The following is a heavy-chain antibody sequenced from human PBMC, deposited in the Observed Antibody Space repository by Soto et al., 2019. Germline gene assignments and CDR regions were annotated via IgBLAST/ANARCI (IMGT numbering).Heavy chain of an antibody. CDR3: AGARGYNYGFDY. CDR2: VFSGGVT. CDR1: GFTVRGNY. V-gene: IGHV3-53*01. Sequence: GGSLRLSCTPSGFTVRGNYVSWVRQASGKGLEWVSIVFSGGVTYYADSVKGRFTISKDISTNTLSLQMNSLRAEDTAVYFCAGARGYNYGFDYWGQGTLVTVSS. D-gene: IGHD5-18*01. J-gene: IGHJ4*02.